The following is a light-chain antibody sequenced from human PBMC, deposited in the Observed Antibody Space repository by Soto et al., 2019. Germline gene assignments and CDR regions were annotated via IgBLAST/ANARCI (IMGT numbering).Light chain of an antibody. J-gene: IGKJ1*01. CDR3: QQYGYSFWT. CDR1: QNIYNH. Sequence: MVLTQSPASVSWCPMEISTLSFMASQNIYNHLAWYQQKPGQAPRLLIYDAASRATGVPDRFSGSGSGTDYTLTISRLEPQDSAVYYCQQYGYSFWTFGQGTKVDIK. V-gene: IGKV3-20*01. CDR2: DAA.